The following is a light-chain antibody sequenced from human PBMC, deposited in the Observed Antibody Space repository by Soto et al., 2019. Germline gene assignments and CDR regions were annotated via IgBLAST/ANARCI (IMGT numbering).Light chain of an antibody. CDR1: SSNIGAGYD. V-gene: IGLV1-40*01. CDR2: GNI. J-gene: IGLJ1*01. CDR3: QSYDTNMNGYV. Sequence: QSALTQPPSVSGAPGQRVTISCTGSSSNIGAGYDVHWYQQRPGTAPKLLIFGNINRPSGVPDRFSGSKSGTSASLAITGLQAEDEGDYYCQSYDTNMNGYVFGTGTKVTVL.